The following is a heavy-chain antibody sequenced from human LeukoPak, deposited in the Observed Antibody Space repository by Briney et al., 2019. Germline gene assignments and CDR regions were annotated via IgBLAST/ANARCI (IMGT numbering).Heavy chain of an antibody. CDR3: AKPRWRSHFDY. J-gene: IGHJ4*02. CDR1: GFTFSNYA. CDR2: ASGSGSRT. D-gene: IGHD3-16*02. V-gene: IGHV3-23*01. Sequence: GGSLRLSCAASGFTFSNYAMNWVRQAPGKGLEWVSAASGSGSRTYYADSVKGRFTISRDNSKNTLYLQMNSLRVEDPAVYYCAKPRWRSHFDYWGQGTLVTVSS.